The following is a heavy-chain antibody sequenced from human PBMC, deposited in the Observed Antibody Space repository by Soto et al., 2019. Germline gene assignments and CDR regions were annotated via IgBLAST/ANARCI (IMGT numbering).Heavy chain of an antibody. J-gene: IGHJ5*02. CDR3: ASDFWSGYSSNWFDP. V-gene: IGHV1-69*01. D-gene: IGHD3-3*01. CDR1: GGTFSSYA. CDR2: IIPIVGTA. Sequence: QVQLVQSGAVVKKPGSSVKVSCKASGGTFSSYAISWVRQAPGQGLEWMGGIIPIVGTANYAQKFQGRVTITADESTRTAYMELSSMRSEDTAVYYCASDFWSGYSSNWFDPWGQGTLVTVSS.